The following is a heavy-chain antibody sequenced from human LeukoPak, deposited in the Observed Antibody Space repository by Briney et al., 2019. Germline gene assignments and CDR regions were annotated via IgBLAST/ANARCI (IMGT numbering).Heavy chain of an antibody. D-gene: IGHD1-7*01. CDR3: ARENWNYVGAFDI. CDR2: INPNSGGT. Sequence: ASVKVSCKASGYTFTGYYMHWARQAPGQGLEWMGWINPNSGGTNYAQKFQGRVTMTRDTSISTAYMELSRLRSDDTAVYYCARENWNYVGAFDIWGQGTMVTVSS. V-gene: IGHV1-2*02. J-gene: IGHJ3*02. CDR1: GYTFTGYY.